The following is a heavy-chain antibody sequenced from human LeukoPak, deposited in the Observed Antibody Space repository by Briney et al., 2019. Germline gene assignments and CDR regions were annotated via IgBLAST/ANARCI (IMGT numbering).Heavy chain of an antibody. Sequence: GGSLRLSCAASGFTFSSYSMNWVRQAPGKGLEWVSSISSSSSYIYYVDSVKGRFTISRDNAKNSLYLQMNSLRAEDTAVYYCARDTTLRFLEWLSRPEGFDYWGQGTLVTVSS. CDR2: ISSSSSYI. CDR3: ARDTTLRFLEWLSRPEGFDY. J-gene: IGHJ4*02. CDR1: GFTFSSYS. D-gene: IGHD3-3*01. V-gene: IGHV3-21*01.